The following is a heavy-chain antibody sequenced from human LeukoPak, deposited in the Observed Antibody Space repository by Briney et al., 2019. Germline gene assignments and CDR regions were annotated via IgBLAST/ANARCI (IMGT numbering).Heavy chain of an antibody. CDR1: GYTFNTYG. J-gene: IGHJ4*02. CDR3: ARGRIPGYSYGFGGYYFDY. Sequence: ASVKVSCKASGYTFNTYGISWVRQAPGQGFEWMGWISTYNGNTNYVEKFQGRITMTTDTSTSTAYMELRGLSSDDTAVYYCARGRIPGYSYGFGGYYFDYWGQGTLVTVSS. V-gene: IGHV1-18*01. CDR2: ISTYNGNT. D-gene: IGHD5-18*01.